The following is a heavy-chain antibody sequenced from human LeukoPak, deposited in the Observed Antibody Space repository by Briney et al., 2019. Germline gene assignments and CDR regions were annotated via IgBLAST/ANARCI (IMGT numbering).Heavy chain of an antibody. CDR1: GYTFTSNX. Sequence: GASVKVSCKASGYTFTSNXIHWVRQAPGQGLEWMGMIYPRDGSTSYAQKFQGRVTVTRDTSTSTVHMELSGLRSEDTAVYYCARDQEGFDYWGQGTLVTVSS. CDR3: ARDQEGFDY. CDR2: IYPRDGST. V-gene: IGHV1-46*01. J-gene: IGHJ4*02.